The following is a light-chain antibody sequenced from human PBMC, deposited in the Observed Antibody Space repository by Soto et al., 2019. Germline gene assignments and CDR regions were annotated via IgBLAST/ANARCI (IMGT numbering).Light chain of an antibody. CDR1: QSVSSY. CDR3: QQRFNWPRFT. J-gene: IGKJ2*01. CDR2: DAS. V-gene: IGKV3-11*01. Sequence: EIVLTQSPATLSLSPGERATLSCRASQSVSSYLAWYQQKPGQAPRLLIYDASNRATGIPARFSGGGSGTDFTLTISSLYPEDFAVYYCQQRFNWPRFTFGHGTKLEIK.